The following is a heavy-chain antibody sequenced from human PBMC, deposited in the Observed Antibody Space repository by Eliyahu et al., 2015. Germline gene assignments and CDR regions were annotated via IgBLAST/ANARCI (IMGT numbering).Heavy chain of an antibody. CDR1: GLTFSDYA. D-gene: IGHD1-1*01. V-gene: IGHV3-23*04. CDR3: AKNYNFLDS. Sequence: EVQLVESGGGLIQPGGSLRLSCAASGLTFSDYAMTWVRQAPGQGLEWVSSINGNSAAKYYADSVKGRFTISRDNSKSTLFLHMNSLRTEDTATYYCAKNYNFLDSWGQGALVTVSS. CDR2: INGNSAAK. J-gene: IGHJ4*02.